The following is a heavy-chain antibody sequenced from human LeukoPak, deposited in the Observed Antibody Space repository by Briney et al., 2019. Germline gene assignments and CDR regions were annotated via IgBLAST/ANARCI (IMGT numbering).Heavy chain of an antibody. CDR3: ARGIGSWYYFDY. CDR1: GGSISSYY. Sequence: PSETLSLTCTVSGGSISSYYWSWIRQPPGKGLEWIGYIYYSGSTNYNSSLKSRVTISVDTSKNQFSLKLSSVTAADTAVYYCARGIGSWYYFDYWGQGTLVTVSS. J-gene: IGHJ4*02. D-gene: IGHD6-13*01. CDR2: IYYSGST. V-gene: IGHV4-59*12.